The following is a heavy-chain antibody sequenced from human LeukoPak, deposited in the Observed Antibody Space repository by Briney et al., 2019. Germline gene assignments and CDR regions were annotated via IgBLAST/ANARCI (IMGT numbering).Heavy chain of an antibody. CDR2: ISYDGSNK. CDR3: ARVSGSYRPFDY. J-gene: IGHJ4*02. Sequence: PGRSLRLSCAASGFTFSSYAMHWVRQAPGKGLEWVAVISYDGSNKYYTDSVKGRFTISRDNSKNTLYLQMNSLRAEDTAVYYCARVSGSYRPFDYWGQGTLVTVSS. CDR1: GFTFSSYA. V-gene: IGHV3-30-3*01. D-gene: IGHD1-26*01.